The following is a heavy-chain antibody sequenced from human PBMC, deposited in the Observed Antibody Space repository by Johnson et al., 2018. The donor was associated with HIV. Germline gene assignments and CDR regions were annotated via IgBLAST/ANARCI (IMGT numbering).Heavy chain of an antibody. CDR1: GFTFSSYG. Sequence: QVQLVESGGGLVQPGGSLRLSCAASGFTFSSYGMHWVRQAPGKGLEWVAVISYDGTNNQNGDSLTGRFTISRNNSKNTLYLQMNSLRDEDTAVYCCARPYILLQLVSAFDIWGQGTTVTVSS. V-gene: IGHV3-30*03. CDR3: ARPYILLQLVSAFDI. CDR2: ISYDGTNN. J-gene: IGHJ3*02. D-gene: IGHD6-6*01.